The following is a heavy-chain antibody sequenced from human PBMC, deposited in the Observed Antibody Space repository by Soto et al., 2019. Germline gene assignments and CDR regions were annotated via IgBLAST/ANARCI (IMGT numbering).Heavy chain of an antibody. CDR1: GASISSTNYY. CDR3: ARHRIDTMVRGVMRDYYYYYMDV. V-gene: IGHV4-39*01. CDR2: VYYSGST. J-gene: IGHJ6*03. D-gene: IGHD3-10*01. Sequence: SETLSLTCAVSGASISSTNYYWGWIRQAPGKVLEWIGSVYYSGSTYYNPSLKSRVIMSIDTSKNQFFLKLNSVTAADTAVYYCARHRIDTMVRGVMRDYYYYYMDVWGKGTTVTVSS.